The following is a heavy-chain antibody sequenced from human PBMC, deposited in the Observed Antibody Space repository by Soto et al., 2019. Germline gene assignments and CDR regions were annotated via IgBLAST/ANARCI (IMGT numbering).Heavy chain of an antibody. V-gene: IGHV2-5*02. Sequence: QITLKESGPPLVKPTQTLTLTCTFSGFSLSTSGVGVGWIRQPPGKALEWLALIYWDDDKRYSPSLKSRLTITKDASKHPVVHTMTNMDPVDTATYYCAHPGLVVNFDYWGQGTLVTVSS. CDR3: AHPGLVVNFDY. J-gene: IGHJ4*02. CDR2: IYWDDDK. D-gene: IGHD2-15*01. CDR1: GFSLSTSGVG.